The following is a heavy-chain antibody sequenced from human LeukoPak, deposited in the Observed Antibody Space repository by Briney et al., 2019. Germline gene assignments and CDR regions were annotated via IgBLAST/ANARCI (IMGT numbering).Heavy chain of an antibody. D-gene: IGHD3-10*01. CDR1: GYTFTSCG. CDR2: ISAYNGNT. J-gene: IGHJ4*02. Sequence: ASVKVSGMASGYTFTSCGISWVRQAPGQGLEWMGWISAYNGNTKYAQKLQGRVTMTTDTATSTSYMELRSLRSDDTAVYYCARVKYGSGSYSFDYWGQGTLVTVSS. V-gene: IGHV1-18*01. CDR3: ARVKYGSGSYSFDY.